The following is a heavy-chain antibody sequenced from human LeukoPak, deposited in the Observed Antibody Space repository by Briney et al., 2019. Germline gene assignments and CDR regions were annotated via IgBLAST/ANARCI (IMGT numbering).Heavy chain of an antibody. Sequence: PGGSLRLSCAASGFTVSSNYMSWVRQAPGKGLEWVSVIYSGGSTYYADSVKGRFTISRDNSKNTLYLQMNSLRAEDTAVYYCHILYCSGWLYYYYMDVWGKGTTVTVSS. CDR2: IYSGGST. CDR3: HILYCSGWLYYYYMDV. V-gene: IGHV3-53*01. CDR1: GFTVSSNY. J-gene: IGHJ6*03. D-gene: IGHD6-19*01.